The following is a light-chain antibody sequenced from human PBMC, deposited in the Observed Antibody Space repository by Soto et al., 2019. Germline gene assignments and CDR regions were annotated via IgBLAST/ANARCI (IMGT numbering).Light chain of an antibody. Sequence: QYVLTQPASVSGSPGQSITISCTGTSSDVGSYNYVPWYQQHPGKAPKLMIYEVSDRPSGISSRFSGSKSGNTASLTISGLQTEDEADYYCSSYTSSSTLFGTGTKVTVL. J-gene: IGLJ1*01. CDR2: EVS. V-gene: IGLV2-14*01. CDR1: SSDVGSYNY. CDR3: SSYTSSSTL.